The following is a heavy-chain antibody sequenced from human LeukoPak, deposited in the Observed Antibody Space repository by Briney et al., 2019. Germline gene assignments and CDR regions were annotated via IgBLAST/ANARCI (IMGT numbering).Heavy chain of an antibody. CDR3: AKLRGYYGSGQQITLDY. V-gene: IGHV3-30*18. CDR1: GLTLSSYG. CDR2: ISHDGSNK. Sequence: GGSLGLSCAASGLTLSSYGMHWVRQAPGKGLEWVAVISHDGSNKYYADSVKGRFTISRDNAKNTLYLQMDSLSVEDTAVYYCAKLRGYYGSGQQITLDYWGQGTLVTVSS. D-gene: IGHD3-10*01. J-gene: IGHJ4*02.